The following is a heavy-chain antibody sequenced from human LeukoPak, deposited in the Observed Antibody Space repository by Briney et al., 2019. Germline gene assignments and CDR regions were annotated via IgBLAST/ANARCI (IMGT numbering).Heavy chain of an antibody. J-gene: IGHJ4*02. CDR2: IIPILGIA. Sequence: ASVKVSCKASGGTFSSYAISWVRQAPGQGLEWMGRIIPILGIANYAQKFQGRVTITADKSTSTAYMELSSLRSEDTAVYYCASGTLPVAYYFDYWGQGTLVTVSS. CDR1: GGTFSSYA. D-gene: IGHD5-12*01. CDR3: ASGTLPVAYYFDY. V-gene: IGHV1-69*04.